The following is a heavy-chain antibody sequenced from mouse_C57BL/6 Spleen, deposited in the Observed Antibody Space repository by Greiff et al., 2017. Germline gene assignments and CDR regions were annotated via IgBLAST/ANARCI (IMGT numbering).Heavy chain of an antibody. CDR3: ARNYGYDDAMDY. D-gene: IGHD2-2*01. CDR1: GYTFTSYG. J-gene: IGHJ4*01. V-gene: IGHV1-81*01. CDR2: IYPRSGNT. Sequence: VKLQESGAELARPGASVKLSCKASGYTFTSYGISWVKQRTGQGLEWIGEIYPRSGNTYYNEKFKGKATLTADKSSSTAYMELRSLTSEDSAVNDCARNYGYDDAMDYWGKGTSVTVSA.